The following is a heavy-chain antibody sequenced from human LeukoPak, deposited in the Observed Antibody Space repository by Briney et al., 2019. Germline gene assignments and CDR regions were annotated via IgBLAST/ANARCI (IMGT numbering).Heavy chain of an antibody. Sequence: PSETLSLTCTVSGGSISSSSYYWGWIRQPPGKGLEWIGSIYYSGSTYYNPSLKSRVTISVDTSKNQFSLKLSSVTAADTAVYYCARHKDYCYSYMDVWGKGTTVTISS. CDR2: IYYSGST. V-gene: IGHV4-39*01. CDR1: GGSISSSSYY. CDR3: ARHKDYCYSYMDV. J-gene: IGHJ6*03.